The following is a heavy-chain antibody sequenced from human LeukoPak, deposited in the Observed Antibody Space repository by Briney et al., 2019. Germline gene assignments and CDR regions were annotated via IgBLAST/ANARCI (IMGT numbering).Heavy chain of an antibody. D-gene: IGHD3-3*01. CDR2: IYYSGST. V-gene: IGHV4-30-4*08. CDR1: GGSFSGYY. Sequence: SETLSLTCAVYGGSFSGYYWSWIRQPPGKGLEWIGYIYYSGSTYYNPSLKSRVTISVDTSKNQFSLKLSSVTAADTAVYYCASSPDFLKGGWGPFDYWGQGTLVTVSS. J-gene: IGHJ4*02. CDR3: ASSPDFLKGGWGPFDY.